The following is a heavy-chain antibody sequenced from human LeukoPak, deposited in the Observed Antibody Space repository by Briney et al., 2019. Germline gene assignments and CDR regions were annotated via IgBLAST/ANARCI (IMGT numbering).Heavy chain of an antibody. J-gene: IGHJ4*02. Sequence: GSLRLSCAASGFTFSSYSMNWVRQAPGKGLEWVSAISGSGGSTYYADSVKGRFTISRDNSKNTLYLQMNSLRAEDTAVYYCAKEPPGHCSSTSCYIHYWGQGTLVTVSS. CDR3: AKEPPGHCSSTSCYIHY. CDR2: ISGSGGST. CDR1: GFTFSSYS. V-gene: IGHV3-23*01. D-gene: IGHD2-2*02.